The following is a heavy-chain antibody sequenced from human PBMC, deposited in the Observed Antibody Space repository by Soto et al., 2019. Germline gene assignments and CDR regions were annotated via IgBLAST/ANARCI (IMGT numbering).Heavy chain of an antibody. J-gene: IGHJ6*02. CDR3: ARRGGCYGAGSYADNCYGMDV. V-gene: IGHV4-39*01. Sequence: NPSETLSLTCAVSGGSMSSATDFWGWIRQPPGRGLEWIGSIYYRGYTYYSSSLKTRVTISVDTSKNQFSLRLSSATAADSAVYYCARRGGCYGAGSYADNCYGMDVWGQGTTVTVSS. CDR1: GGSMSSATDF. D-gene: IGHD3-10*01. CDR2: IYYRGYT.